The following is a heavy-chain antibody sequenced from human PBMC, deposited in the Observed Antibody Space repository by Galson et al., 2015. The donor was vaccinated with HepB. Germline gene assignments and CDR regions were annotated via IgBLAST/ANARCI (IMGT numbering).Heavy chain of an antibody. J-gene: IGHJ4*02. Sequence: SLRLSCAASGFTFGIYWMHWVRQPPGGGPVWVSHINPDGTNVRYAESVKGRFTISRDNAKNTLYLQMNSLRDEDTAVYYCLHDSDGPDYWGQGTMVTVSS. CDR1: GFTFGIYW. CDR2: INPDGTNV. CDR3: LHDSDGPDY. V-gene: IGHV3-74*01. D-gene: IGHD3-22*01.